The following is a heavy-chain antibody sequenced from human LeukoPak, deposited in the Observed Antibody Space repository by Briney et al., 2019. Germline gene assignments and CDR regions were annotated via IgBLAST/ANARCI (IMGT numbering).Heavy chain of an antibody. CDR2: ISYSGGT. CDR1: GGSISSYY. V-gene: IGHV4-59*08. Sequence: SETLSLTCTVSGGSISSYYWSWIRQPPGKGLEWIGYISYSGGTNYSPSLKSRVTISVDTSKNQFSLKLSSVTAADTAVYYCARLSYDTSGYWPDYFDYWGQGTLVTVPS. CDR3: ARLSYDTSGYWPDYFDY. J-gene: IGHJ4*02. D-gene: IGHD3-22*01.